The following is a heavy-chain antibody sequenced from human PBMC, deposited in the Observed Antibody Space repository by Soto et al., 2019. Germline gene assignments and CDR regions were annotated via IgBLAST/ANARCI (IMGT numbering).Heavy chain of an antibody. CDR2: ISYDGSNK. CDR3: AKERYSSSSPDFDY. D-gene: IGHD6-6*01. Sequence: QVQLVESGGGVVQPGRSLRLSCAASGFTFSSYGMHWVRQAPGKGLEWVAVISYDGSNKYYADSVKGRFTISRENSKNTLYRQMSSLRAEDTAVYYCAKERYSSSSPDFDYWGQGTLVTVSS. CDR1: GFTFSSYG. J-gene: IGHJ4*02. V-gene: IGHV3-30*18.